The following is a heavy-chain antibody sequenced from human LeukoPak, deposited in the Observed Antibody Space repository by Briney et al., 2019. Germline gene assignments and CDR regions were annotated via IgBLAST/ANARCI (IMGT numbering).Heavy chain of an antibody. Sequence: SETLSLTCTVSGGSISSYYWSWIRQPPVKGLEWIGYIYYSGSTNYNPSLKSRVTISVDTSKNQFSLKLSSVTAADTAVYYCARTLGYCSSTSCCTFDPWGQGTLVTVSS. V-gene: IGHV4-59*01. CDR1: GGSISSYY. CDR2: IYYSGST. J-gene: IGHJ5*02. CDR3: ARTLGYCSSTSCCTFDP. D-gene: IGHD2-2*01.